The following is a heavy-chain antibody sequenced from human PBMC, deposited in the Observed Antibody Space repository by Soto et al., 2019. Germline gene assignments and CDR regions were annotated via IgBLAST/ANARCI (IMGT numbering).Heavy chain of an antibody. D-gene: IGHD3-10*01. V-gene: IGHV3-48*01. Sequence: EVPLVESGGGLVQPGGSLRLSFAASGFTFSSYSMNWVRQAPGKGLEWVSYISSSSRTIYYADSVKGRFTISRDNAKNSLYLQMNSLRAEDAAVYYCAREGYYLNWFDPWGQGTLVTVSS. CDR1: GFTFSSYS. CDR2: ISSSSRTI. J-gene: IGHJ5*02. CDR3: AREGYYLNWFDP.